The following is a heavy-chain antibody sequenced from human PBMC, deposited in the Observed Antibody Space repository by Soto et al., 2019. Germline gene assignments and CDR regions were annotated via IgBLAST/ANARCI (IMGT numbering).Heavy chain of an antibody. CDR1: GFTFDDYG. V-gene: IGHV3-20*01. Sequence: GGSLRLSCAASGFTFDDYGMSWVRQAPGKGLEWVSGINWNGGSTGYADSVKGRFTISRDNAKNSLYLQMNSLRAEDTALYHCARVGGRHNEDIVVVVAAIDYYYYMDVWGKGTTVTVSS. CDR3: ARVGGRHNEDIVVVVAAIDYYYYMDV. CDR2: INWNGGST. J-gene: IGHJ6*03. D-gene: IGHD2-15*01.